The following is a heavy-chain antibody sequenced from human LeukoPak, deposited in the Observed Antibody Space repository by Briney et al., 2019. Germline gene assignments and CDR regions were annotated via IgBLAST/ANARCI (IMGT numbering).Heavy chain of an antibody. J-gene: IGHJ4*02. D-gene: IGHD6-6*01. Sequence: SETLSLTCAVYGGSFSGYYWSWIRQPPGKGLEWIGEINHSGSTYYNPSLKSRVTISVDTSKNQFSLKLSSVTAADTAVYYCARAEAARQFDYWGQGTLVTVSS. CDR1: GGSFSGYY. V-gene: IGHV4-34*09. CDR3: ARAEAARQFDY. CDR2: INHSGST.